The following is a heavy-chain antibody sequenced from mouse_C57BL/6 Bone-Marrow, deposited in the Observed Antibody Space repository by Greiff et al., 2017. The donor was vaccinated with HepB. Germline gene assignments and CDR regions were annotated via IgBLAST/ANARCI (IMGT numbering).Heavy chain of an antibody. CDR3: AKPVSRMITKAMDY. D-gene: IGHD2-4*01. CDR2: IWGDGST. Sequence: VQRVESGPGLVAPSQSLSITCTVSGFSLTSYGVSWVRQPPGKGLEWLGVIWGDGSTNYHSAPISRLSISKDNSKSQVFLKLNSLQTDDTATYYCAKPVSRMITKAMDYWGQGTSVTVSS. V-gene: IGHV2-3*01. CDR1: GFSLTSYG. J-gene: IGHJ4*01.